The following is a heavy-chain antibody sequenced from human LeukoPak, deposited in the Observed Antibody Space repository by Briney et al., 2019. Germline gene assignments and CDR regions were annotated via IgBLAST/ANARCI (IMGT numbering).Heavy chain of an antibody. CDR3: ATGYSSSWYPHYFDY. CDR1: GFTFSSYG. J-gene: IGHJ4*02. CDR2: ISYDGSNK. V-gene: IGHV3-30*03. Sequence: GGSLRLSCATSGFTFSSYGMHWVRQAPGQGLEWVAVISYDGSNKNSADSVKGRFTISRDNSKNTLYLQMNSLRAEDTAVCYCATGYSSSWYPHYFDYWGQGTLVTVSS. D-gene: IGHD6-13*01.